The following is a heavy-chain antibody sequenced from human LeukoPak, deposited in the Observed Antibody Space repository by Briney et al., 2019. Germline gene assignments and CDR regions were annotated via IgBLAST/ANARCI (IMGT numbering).Heavy chain of an antibody. Sequence: GGSLRLSCAASGFTFSSYCMHWVRQAPGKGLVWVSPIKSDGSTNYAGSVKGRFTISRDNAKNTLSLQMNSLRAEDTGVYYCARAPSEIGGYYPEYFRHWGQGHLVTVSS. CDR2: IKSDGST. J-gene: IGHJ1*01. CDR3: ARAPSEIGGYYPEYFRH. D-gene: IGHD3-22*01. CDR1: GFTFSSYC. V-gene: IGHV3-74*01.